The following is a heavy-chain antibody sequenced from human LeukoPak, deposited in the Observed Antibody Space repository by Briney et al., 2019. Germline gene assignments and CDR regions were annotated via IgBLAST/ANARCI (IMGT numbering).Heavy chain of an antibody. V-gene: IGHV1-18*04. D-gene: IGHD3-16*02. Sequence: ASVKVSCKASGYTFTGYYMHWVRQAPGQGLEWMGWISAYNGNTNYAQKLQGRVTMTTDTSTSTAYMELRSLRSDDTAVYYCARDSFGGVIVTDYWGQGTLVTVSS. CDR1: GYTFTGYY. CDR3: ARDSFGGVIVTDY. J-gene: IGHJ4*02. CDR2: ISAYNGNT.